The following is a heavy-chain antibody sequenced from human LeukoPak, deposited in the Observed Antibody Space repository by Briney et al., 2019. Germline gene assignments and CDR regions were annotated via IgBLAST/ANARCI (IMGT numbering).Heavy chain of an antibody. CDR1: GYTFTNYA. Sequence: ASVTVSCKASGYTFTNYALNWVRQAPGQGLEWMGWINTDSGNPTFAQGFTGRFVFSLDTSVSTAYLQINSLKAEDTAVYYCAIYYGDYGFDYWGQGTLVTVSS. CDR2: INTDSGNP. J-gene: IGHJ4*02. D-gene: IGHD4-17*01. CDR3: AIYYGDYGFDY. V-gene: IGHV7-4-1*02.